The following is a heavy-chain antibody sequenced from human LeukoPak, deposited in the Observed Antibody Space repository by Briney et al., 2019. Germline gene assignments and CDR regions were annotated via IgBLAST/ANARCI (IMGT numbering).Heavy chain of an antibody. CDR3: ARSPAVGFGELLPIKYYYYHMDV. D-gene: IGHD3-10*01. V-gene: IGHV1-69*13. CDR1: GGTLNNYL. Sequence: ASVKVSCKASGGTLNNYLISWVRQAPGQGLEWIGGIIPSFGTANYAQKFQGRVTITADGSTSTAYMEVRSLTSEDTAVYYCARSPAVGFGELLPIKYYYYHMDVWGKGTTVIVSS. J-gene: IGHJ6*04. CDR2: IIPSFGTA.